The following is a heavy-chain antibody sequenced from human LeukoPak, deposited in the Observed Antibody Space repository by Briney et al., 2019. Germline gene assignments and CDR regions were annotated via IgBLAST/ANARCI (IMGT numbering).Heavy chain of an antibody. D-gene: IGHD1-26*01. CDR3: ARLVGATDY. CDR1: GFTFSTYA. Sequence: GGSLRLSCAASGFTFSTYAMIWVRQAPGRGLEWVSTISASGVGTYYADSVKGRFTISRDSSKNMLYLQMSSLRAEDTAVYYCARLVGATDYWSQGTLVTVSS. V-gene: IGHV3-23*01. CDR2: ISASGVGT. J-gene: IGHJ4*02.